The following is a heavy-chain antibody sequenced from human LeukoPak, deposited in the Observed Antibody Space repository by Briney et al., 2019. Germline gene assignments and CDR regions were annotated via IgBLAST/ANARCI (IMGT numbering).Heavy chain of an antibody. J-gene: IGHJ4*02. CDR1: GGSISSSSYY. CDR3: ARDPLSGSYYDNFDY. D-gene: IGHD3-10*01. Sequence: SETLSLTCTVSGGSISSSSYYWGWIRQPPGKGLEWIGSIYYSGSTYYNPSLKSRVTISVDTSKNQFSLKLSSVTAADTAVYYCARDPLSGSYYDNFDYWGQGTLVTVSS. V-gene: IGHV4-39*07. CDR2: IYYSGST.